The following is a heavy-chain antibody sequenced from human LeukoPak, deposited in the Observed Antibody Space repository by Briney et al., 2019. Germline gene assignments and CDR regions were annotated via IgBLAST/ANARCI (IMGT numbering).Heavy chain of an antibody. D-gene: IGHD3-22*01. CDR2: ISGSGGST. J-gene: IGHJ4*02. V-gene: IGHV3-23*01. Sequence: PGGSLRLSCAASGFRFSSYAMSWVRQAPGKGLEWVSVISGSGGSTYYADSVKGRFTISRDNSKNTLYLQMNSLRAEDTAVYYCAKDLADTYYYDSSGYSPLFDYWGQGTLVTVSS. CDR1: GFRFSSYA. CDR3: AKDLADTYYYDSSGYSPLFDY.